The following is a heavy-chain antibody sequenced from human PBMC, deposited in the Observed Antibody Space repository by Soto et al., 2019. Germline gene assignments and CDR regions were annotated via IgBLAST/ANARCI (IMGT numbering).Heavy chain of an antibody. D-gene: IGHD6-13*01. CDR2: ITSTGSYI. Sequence: EVQLVESGGGLVKPGGSLRVSCAASGFTFSDYSMNWVRQAPGKGLEWRKSITSTGSYIYYADSVKGRFTISRDNSGSSLLLQMKSLRAEDTAMYYCARDPTDSSSWSYFDYWGQGTLVTVSS. J-gene: IGHJ4*02. CDR1: GFTFSDYS. CDR3: ARDPTDSSSWSYFDY. V-gene: IGHV3-21*01.